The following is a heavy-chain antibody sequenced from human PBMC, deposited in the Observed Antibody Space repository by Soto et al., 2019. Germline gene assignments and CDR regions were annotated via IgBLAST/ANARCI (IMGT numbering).Heavy chain of an antibody. D-gene: IGHD3-3*01. Sequence: SETLSLPCTVSGGSISSSSYYWGWIRQPPGKGLEWIGSIYYSGSTYYNPSLKSRVTIPVDTSKNQFSLKLSSVTAADTAVYYCARYYDFWSGYKRVRNYYYYYGMDVWGQGTTVTVSS. V-gene: IGHV4-39*01. CDR2: IYYSGST. CDR3: ARYYDFWSGYKRVRNYYYYYGMDV. J-gene: IGHJ6*02. CDR1: GGSISSSSYY.